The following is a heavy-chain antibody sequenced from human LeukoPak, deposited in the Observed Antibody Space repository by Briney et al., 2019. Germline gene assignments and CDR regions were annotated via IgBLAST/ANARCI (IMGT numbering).Heavy chain of an antibody. CDR2: IIGSGGST. CDR3: ARCTTGRTFGSLREIKRSREIDY. D-gene: IGHD1-1*01. Sequence: GGCLRLSCAASVFTLCSYGMSWVRPAPGKGLGWVSVIIGSGGSTYYAATVRGRCTISRDNAQNSRFLQMNSLRVEETAVYYCARCTTGRTFGSLREIKRSREIDYWGQGTLVTVSS. V-gene: IGHV3-23*01. CDR1: VFTLCSYG. J-gene: IGHJ4*02.